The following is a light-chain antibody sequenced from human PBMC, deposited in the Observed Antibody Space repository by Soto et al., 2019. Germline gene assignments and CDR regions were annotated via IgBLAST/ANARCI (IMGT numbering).Light chain of an antibody. J-gene: IGLJ1*01. CDR3: SSYTGGNPSYV. CDR2: EVT. V-gene: IGLV2-8*01. CDR1: SSDVGGDNY. Sequence: QSALTQPPSASGSPGQSVTISYTGTSSDVGGDNYVSWYQQYPGKAPKLMIYEVTKRPSGVPDRFSGSKSGNTASLTVSGLQAEDEADYYCSSYTGGNPSYVFGTGTKLTVL.